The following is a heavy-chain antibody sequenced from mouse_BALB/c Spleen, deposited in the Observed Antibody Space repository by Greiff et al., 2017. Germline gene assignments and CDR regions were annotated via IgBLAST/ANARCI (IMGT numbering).Heavy chain of an antibody. J-gene: IGHJ3*01. V-gene: IGHV5-17*02. CDR2: ISSGSSTI. D-gene: IGHD1-1*01. CDR1: GFTFSSFG. Sequence: EVKVVESGGGLVQPGGSRKLSCAASGFTFSSFGMHWVRQAPEKGLEWVAYISSGSSTIYYADTVKGRFTISRDNPKNTLFLQMTSLRSEDTAMYYCANAYYGSSYPFAYWGQGTLVTVSA. CDR3: ANAYYGSSYPFAY.